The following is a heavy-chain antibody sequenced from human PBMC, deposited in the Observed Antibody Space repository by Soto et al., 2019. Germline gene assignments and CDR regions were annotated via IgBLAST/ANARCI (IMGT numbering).Heavy chain of an antibody. CDR3: AHKGGRGAGMDV. CDR1: GFSLSTSGVG. Sequence: QITLKESGPTLVKPTQTLTLTCTLSGFSLSTSGVGVGWIRQPPGKALEWLALIYWDEDKRYSPSLKSRLTITKDTSTSEVVITMTNMDPVDTGTYYCAHKGGRGAGMDVWGQGATVTVTS. CDR2: IYWDEDK. V-gene: IGHV2-5*02. D-gene: IGHD2-15*01. J-gene: IGHJ6*02.